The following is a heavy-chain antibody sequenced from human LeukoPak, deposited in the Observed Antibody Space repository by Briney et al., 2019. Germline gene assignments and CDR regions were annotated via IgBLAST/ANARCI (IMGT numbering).Heavy chain of an antibody. J-gene: IGHJ6*02. CDR1: GFTVSSSY. Sequence: GGSLRLSCAASGFTVSSSYMSWVRQAPGKGLEWVSVIYSGGTTYYADSVKGRFTISRDNAKNTLYLQMNSLRAEDTAVYYCAREDADDYYYGMDVWGQGTTVTVSS. V-gene: IGHV3-53*01. CDR2: IYSGGTT. CDR3: AREDADDYYYGMDV.